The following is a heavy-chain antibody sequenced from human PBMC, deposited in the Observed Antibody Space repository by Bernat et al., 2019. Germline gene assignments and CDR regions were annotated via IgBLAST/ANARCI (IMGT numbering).Heavy chain of an antibody. CDR2: IWCDGSNK. Sequence: GGSGGGGGQPGGAVRRSWAASGCTFSSYGMHWVRQAPGKGLEWVAVIWCDGSNKYDADSVKGRFTISRDNYKNTLYRQMNSLRAEDTAVYYCAREGYCTGGVCLGVDYWGQGTLVTVSS. D-gene: IGHD2-8*02. CDR3: AREGYCTGGVCLGVDY. CDR1: GCTFSSYG. J-gene: IGHJ4*02. V-gene: IGHV3-33*01.